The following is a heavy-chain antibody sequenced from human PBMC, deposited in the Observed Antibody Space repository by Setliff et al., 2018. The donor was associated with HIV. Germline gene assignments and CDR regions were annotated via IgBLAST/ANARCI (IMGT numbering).Heavy chain of an antibody. CDR3: ARDCRVGWVFTYGMDV. Sequence: PGGSLRLSCAASGFTFSSYAMSWVRQAPGKGLEWASAISGSGGSTYYADSVKGRFTISRDNSKNTLFLQMNSLRPEDTAVYYCARDCRVGWVFTYGMDVWGQGTTVTVSS. V-gene: IGHV3-23*01. CDR2: ISGSGGST. CDR1: GFTFSSYA. J-gene: IGHJ6*02. D-gene: IGHD6-13*01.